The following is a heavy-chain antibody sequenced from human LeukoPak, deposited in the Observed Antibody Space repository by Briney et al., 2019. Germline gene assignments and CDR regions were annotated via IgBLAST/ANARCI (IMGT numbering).Heavy chain of an antibody. Sequence: VSVKVSCKASGYTFTSYDINWVRQATGQGLEWMGWMNPNSGNTGYAQKFQGRVTMTRNTPISTAYMELSSLRSEDTAVYYCARRIRYYYDSSGYYFPSGWYFDLWGRGTLVTVSS. V-gene: IGHV1-8*01. CDR1: GYTFTSYD. J-gene: IGHJ2*01. CDR3: ARRIRYYYDSSGYYFPSGWYFDL. D-gene: IGHD3-22*01. CDR2: MNPNSGNT.